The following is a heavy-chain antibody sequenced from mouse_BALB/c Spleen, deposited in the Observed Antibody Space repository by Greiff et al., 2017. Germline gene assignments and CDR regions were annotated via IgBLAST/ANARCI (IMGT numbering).Heavy chain of an antibody. J-gene: IGHJ2*01. CDR1: GFNINDYY. Sequence: VQLQQSGAELVRPGASVKLSCTASGFNINDYYMHWVKQRPEQGLEWIGWIDPENGDTEYAPKFQGKATMTADTSSNTAYLQLSSLTSEDTAVYNCKAYGNMDYWGQGTTLTVSS. D-gene: IGHD2-10*02. CDR3: KAYGNMDY. CDR2: IDPENGDT. V-gene: IGHV14-4*02.